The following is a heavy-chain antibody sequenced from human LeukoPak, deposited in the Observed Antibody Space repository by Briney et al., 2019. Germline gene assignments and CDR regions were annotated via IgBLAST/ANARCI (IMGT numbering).Heavy chain of an antibody. D-gene: IGHD2-15*01. CDR1: GYTFTSLY. J-gene: IGHJ6*03. Sequence: ASVKVSCKASGYTFTSLYMHWVRQAPGQGLEWMGIINPSGGRASYAQKFQGRVTMTRDTSTSTVYMELSSLRSEDTTVYYCARNAVVVVPSYYYYYMDVWGKGTTVTISS. CDR3: ARNAVVVVPSYYYYYMDV. V-gene: IGHV1-46*01. CDR2: INPSGGRA.